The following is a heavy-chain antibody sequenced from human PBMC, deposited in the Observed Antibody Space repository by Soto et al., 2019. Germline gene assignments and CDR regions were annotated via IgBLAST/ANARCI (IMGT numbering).Heavy chain of an antibody. CDR3: ANYPIGGATTLFDY. Sequence: GGSLRLSCAASGFTFSSYGMHWVRQAPGKGLEWVAVIWYDGSNKYYADSVKGRFTISRDNSKNTLYLQMNSLRAEDTAVYYCANYPIGGATTLFDYWAQGTLDTVSS. D-gene: IGHD1-26*01. CDR1: GFTFSSYG. CDR2: IWYDGSNK. J-gene: IGHJ5*01. V-gene: IGHV3-33*06.